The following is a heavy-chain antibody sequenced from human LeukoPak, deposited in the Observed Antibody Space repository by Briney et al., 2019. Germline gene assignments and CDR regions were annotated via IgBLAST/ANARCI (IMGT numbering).Heavy chain of an antibody. CDR3: AKDFKGIVVVPAATGFDY. D-gene: IGHD2-2*01. Sequence: GGSLRLSCAASGFTFSSYGMHWVRQAPGKGLEWVSAISGSGGSTYYADSVKGRFTISRDNSKNTLYLQMNSLRAEDTAVYYCAKDFKGIVVVPAATGFDYWGQGTLVTVSS. J-gene: IGHJ4*02. CDR2: ISGSGGST. V-gene: IGHV3-23*01. CDR1: GFTFSSYG.